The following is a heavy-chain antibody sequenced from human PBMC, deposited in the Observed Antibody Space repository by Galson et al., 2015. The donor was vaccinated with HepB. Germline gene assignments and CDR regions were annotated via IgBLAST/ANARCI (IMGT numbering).Heavy chain of an antibody. CDR1: GFTFTSSA. CDR3: AAGSFQYYGSGSYYRGTLPDL. CDR2: IVVGSGNT. Sequence: SVKVSCKASGFTFTSSAMQWVRQARGQRLEWIGWIVVGSGNTNYAQKFQERVTITRDMSTSTAHMELSSLRSEDTAVYYCAAGSFQYYGSGSYYRGTLPDLWGRGTLVTVSS. J-gene: IGHJ2*01. V-gene: IGHV1-58*02. D-gene: IGHD3-10*01.